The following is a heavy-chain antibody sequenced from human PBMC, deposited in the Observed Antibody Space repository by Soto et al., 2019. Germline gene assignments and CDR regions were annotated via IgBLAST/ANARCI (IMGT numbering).Heavy chain of an antibody. CDR1: GGSISSGGYY. D-gene: IGHD5-12*01. J-gene: IGHJ6*02. V-gene: IGHV4-31*03. Sequence: SETLSLTCTVSGGSISSGGYYWSWIRQHPGKGLEWIGYIYYSGSTYYNPSLKSRVTISVDTSKNQFSLKLSSVTAADTAVYYCARGKRDGYNFYSYYGMDVWGQGTTVTVSS. CDR3: ARGKRDGYNFYSYYGMDV. CDR2: IYYSGST.